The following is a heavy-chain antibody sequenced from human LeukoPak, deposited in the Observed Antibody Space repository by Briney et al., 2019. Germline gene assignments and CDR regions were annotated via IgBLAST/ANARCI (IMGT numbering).Heavy chain of an antibody. CDR3: AREGGEGFSYYYDSSGSRSFDY. CDR2: MYASGDT. J-gene: IGHJ4*02. V-gene: IGHV4-4*07. CDR1: GDSIRNYW. D-gene: IGHD3-22*01. Sequence: SETLSLTCSVSGDSIRNYWWNWIRQPAGKELEWIGRMYASGDTNYNPSLKSRVTMSVDTSKNQVSLRLTSVIAADTAVYYCAREGGEGFSYYYDSSGSRSFDYWGQGTLVTVSS.